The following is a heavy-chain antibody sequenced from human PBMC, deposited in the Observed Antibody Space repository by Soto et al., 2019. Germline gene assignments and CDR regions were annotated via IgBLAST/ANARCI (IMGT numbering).Heavy chain of an antibody. CDR3: ARAIGPTLFDY. D-gene: IGHD3-22*01. V-gene: IGHV3-13*04. J-gene: IGHJ4*02. Sequence: GGSLRLSCSASGFTFSSYDMHWVRQGPGKGLEWVSAIGTAGDTNYAGSVKGRFTVSRENAKNSLYLQMNSLRAGDTAIYFCARAIGPTLFDYWGQGTLVTVSS. CDR1: GFTFSSYD. CDR2: IGTAGDT.